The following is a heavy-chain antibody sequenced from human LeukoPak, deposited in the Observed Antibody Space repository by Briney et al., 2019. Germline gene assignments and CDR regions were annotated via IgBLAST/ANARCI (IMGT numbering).Heavy chain of an antibody. CDR2: IYYSGST. J-gene: IGHJ6*02. CDR1: GGSISSGDYY. Sequence: SQTLSLTCTVSGGSISSGDYYWSWIRQPPGKGLEWIGYIYYSGSTYYNPSLKSRVTISVDTSKNQSSLKLSSVTAADTAVYYCARANATYYDFWSGYYLQPLYGMDVWGQGTTVTVSS. D-gene: IGHD3-3*01. CDR3: ARANATYYDFWSGYYLQPLYGMDV. V-gene: IGHV4-30-4*01.